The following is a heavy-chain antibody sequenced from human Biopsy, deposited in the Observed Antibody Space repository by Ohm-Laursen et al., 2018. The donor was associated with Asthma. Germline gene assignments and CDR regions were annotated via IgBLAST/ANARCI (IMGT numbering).Heavy chain of an antibody. CDR1: GASITSSAYY. J-gene: IGHJ4*02. D-gene: IGHD2-15*01. CDR3: AGFCSGGNCPDH. Sequence: VTLSLTCTVSGASITSSAYYWSWIRQPPGKGLEWIGYIYYSGSTYSNPSLKSRVTISVDTSKKQISLRLSSVIAADTAVYYCAGFCSGGNCPDHWGQGTLVTVSS. CDR2: IYYSGST. V-gene: IGHV4-61*08.